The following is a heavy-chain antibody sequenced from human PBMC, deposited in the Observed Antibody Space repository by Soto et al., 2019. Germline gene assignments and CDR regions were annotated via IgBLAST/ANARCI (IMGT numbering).Heavy chain of an antibody. Sequence: EVQLVESGGGLVQPGGSLRLSCAASVFSVSSNYMSWVRQAPGKGLEWVSVIYSGGSTYYADSVKGRFTISRDNSKNTLYLQMNSLRAEDTAVYYSAGQLGAYSSSWYLAADYWGQGTLVTVSS. D-gene: IGHD6-13*01. CDR1: VFSVSSNY. CDR3: AGQLGAYSSSWYLAADY. J-gene: IGHJ4*02. CDR2: IYSGGST. V-gene: IGHV3-66*04.